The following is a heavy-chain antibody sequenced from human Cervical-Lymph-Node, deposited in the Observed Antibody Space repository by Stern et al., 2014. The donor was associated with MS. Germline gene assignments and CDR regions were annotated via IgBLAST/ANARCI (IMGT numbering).Heavy chain of an antibody. J-gene: IGHJ4*02. CDR2: ITSDGGST. V-gene: IGHV3-64*07. Sequence: EVQLEESGGGLVQPGGSLRLSCAGSGFTFRNFAMHWVRQAPGKGLEYVSAITSDGGSTYYADFVKGRFTISRDNAKNTLYLQMGSLRGDDMAVYYCARGSRWGQGTLVTVSS. CDR3: ARGSR. CDR1: GFTFRNFA.